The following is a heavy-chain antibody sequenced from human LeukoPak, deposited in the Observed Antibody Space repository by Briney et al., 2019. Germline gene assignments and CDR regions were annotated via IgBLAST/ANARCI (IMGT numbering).Heavy chain of an antibody. J-gene: IGHJ2*01. CDR3: ARYRNSGYVTYWYFDL. CDR1: GFTFSSYA. V-gene: IGHV3-30*14. CDR2: ISYDGSNK. Sequence: GRSLRLSCAASGFTFSSYAMHWLRQAPGKGLEWVAVISYDGSNKYYADSVKGRFTISRDNPKNTLYLQMNSLRAEDTAVYYCARYRNSGYVTYWYFDLWGRGTLVTVSS. D-gene: IGHD5-12*01.